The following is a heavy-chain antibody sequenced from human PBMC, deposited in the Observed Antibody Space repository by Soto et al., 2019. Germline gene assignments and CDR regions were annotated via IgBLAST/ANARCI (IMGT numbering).Heavy chain of an antibody. CDR3: ARDLSGYGMDV. CDR2: IYYSGST. J-gene: IGHJ6*02. D-gene: IGHD3-16*02. V-gene: IGHV4-59*08. Sequence: PSETLSLTCTVSGGSISSYYWSWIRQPPGKGLEWIGYIYYSGSTNYNPSLKSRVTISVDTSKNQFSLKLSSVTAADTAVYYCARDLSGYGMDVWGQGTTVTVPS. CDR1: GGSISSYY.